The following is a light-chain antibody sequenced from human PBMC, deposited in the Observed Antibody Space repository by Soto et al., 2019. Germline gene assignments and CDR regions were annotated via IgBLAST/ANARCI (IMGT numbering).Light chain of an antibody. Sequence: QSALTQPASVSGSPGQSVTISCTGTSSDVGGYNYVSWYQQHPGKAPKLMIYNVSTPPSGVSNRISGSKPSNTASLTISGLHSEDGADYYCSSYTSSSTRVFGGGTKLTVL. CDR2: NVS. J-gene: IGLJ3*02. V-gene: IGLV2-14*03. CDR1: SSDVGGYNY. CDR3: SSYTSSSTRV.